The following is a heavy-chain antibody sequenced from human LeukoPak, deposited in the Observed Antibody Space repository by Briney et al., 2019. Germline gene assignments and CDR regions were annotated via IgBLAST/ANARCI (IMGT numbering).Heavy chain of an antibody. J-gene: IGHJ3*02. Sequence: PGGSLRLSCAASGFNFSSYAMSWVRQAPGKGLEWVSTLAATTYYADSVKGRLTISRDNSMDTLYLQMNSLRADDTAVYYCAKENIPFGSSVVNRVGGAFDIWGQGTRVTVSS. CDR3: AKENIPFGSSVVNRVGGAFDI. V-gene: IGHV3-23*01. CDR1: GFNFSSYA. D-gene: IGHD3-16*01. CDR2: LAATT.